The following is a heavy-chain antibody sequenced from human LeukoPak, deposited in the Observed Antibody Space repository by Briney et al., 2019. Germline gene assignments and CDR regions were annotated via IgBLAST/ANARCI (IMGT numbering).Heavy chain of an antibody. D-gene: IGHD1-26*01. CDR3: ARVTGSIDY. CDR2: MNPQSGYT. CDR1: GYTFTSYD. V-gene: IGHV1-8*01. Sequence: ASVKVSRKASGYTFTSYDINWVRQATGQGLEWMGWMNPQSGYTGYAQKFQGRVTMTRDTSISTAYMELGSLRSEDTAMYYCARVTGSIDYWGQGTLVTVSS. J-gene: IGHJ4*02.